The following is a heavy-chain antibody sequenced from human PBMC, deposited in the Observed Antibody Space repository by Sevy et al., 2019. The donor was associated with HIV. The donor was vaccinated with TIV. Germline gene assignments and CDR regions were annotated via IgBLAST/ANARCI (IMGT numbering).Heavy chain of an antibody. CDR2: IIPIFGTA. CDR3: ARAISRYCTNAVCYGTRQNTDYYYYGMDV. D-gene: IGHD2-8*01. J-gene: IGHJ6*02. CDR1: GGTFSSYA. Sequence: ASVKVYCKASGGTFSSYAIGWVRQAPGQGLEWMGGIIPIFGTANYAQKFQGRVTITADESTSTAYMELSSLRSEDTAVYYCARAISRYCTNAVCYGTRQNTDYYYYGMDVWGQGTTVTVSS. V-gene: IGHV1-69*13.